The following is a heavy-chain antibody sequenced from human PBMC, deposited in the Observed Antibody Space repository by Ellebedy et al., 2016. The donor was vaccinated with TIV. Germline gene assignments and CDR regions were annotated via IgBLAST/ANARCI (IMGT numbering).Heavy chain of an antibody. D-gene: IGHD1-26*01. CDR3: AKDMVFGDGKWEIDV. CDR1: GFTFSGYA. CDR2: INNGGRTT. J-gene: IGHJ6*02. V-gene: IGHV3-23*01. Sequence: GESLKISCVASGFTFSGYAMSWVCQPPGKGLEWFSGINNGGRTTSYADSVKGRFTISRDNSRSTLYLKMNSLRAEDSAVYYCAKDMVFGDGKWEIDVWGQGTTVTVSS.